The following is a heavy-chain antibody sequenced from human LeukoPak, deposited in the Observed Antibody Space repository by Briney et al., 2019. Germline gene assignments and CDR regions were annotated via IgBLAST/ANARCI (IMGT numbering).Heavy chain of an antibody. J-gene: IGHJ5*02. D-gene: IGHD2-2*01. CDR2: INHSGST. Sequence: SSETLSLTCAVYGGSFSGYSWSWIRQPPGKGLEWIGEINHSGSTNYNPSLKSRVTISLDTSKNQFSLKLNSVTAADTAVYHCPRGPARQPDPWGQGTLVTVSS. CDR3: PRGPARQPDP. CDR1: GGSFSGYS. V-gene: IGHV4-34*01.